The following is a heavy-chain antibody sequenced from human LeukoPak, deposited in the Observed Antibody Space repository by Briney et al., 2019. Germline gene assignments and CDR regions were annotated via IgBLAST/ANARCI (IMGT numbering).Heavy chain of an antibody. CDR3: ARGGGSKHLDY. V-gene: IGHV4-34*01. Sequence: SETLSLTCAVYGGSFSGYYWSWIRQPPGKGLEWTGEINHSGSTNYNPSLKSRVTISVDTSKNQFSLKLSSVTAADTAVYYCARGGGSKHLDYWGQGTLVTVSS. J-gene: IGHJ4*02. D-gene: IGHD2-21*01. CDR1: GGSFSGYY. CDR2: INHSGST.